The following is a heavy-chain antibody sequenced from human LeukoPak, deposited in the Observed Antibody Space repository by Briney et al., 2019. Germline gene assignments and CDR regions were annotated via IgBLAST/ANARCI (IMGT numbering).Heavy chain of an antibody. V-gene: IGHV3-23*01. Sequence: GGSLRLSCAASGFTFSSYAMSWVRQAPGKGLEWVSGSGSGGSTYYADSVKGRFTISTNNTKNTLYLQMSSLSAEDTAVYYCAIDFWSGYYPNYWGQGTLVTVSS. CDR2: SGSGGST. J-gene: IGHJ4*02. CDR1: GFTFSSYA. CDR3: AIDFWSGYYPNY. D-gene: IGHD3-3*01.